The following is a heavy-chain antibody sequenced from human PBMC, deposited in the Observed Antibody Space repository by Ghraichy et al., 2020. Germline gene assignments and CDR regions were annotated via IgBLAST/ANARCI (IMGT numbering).Heavy chain of an antibody. CDR1: GFTFSSYS. D-gene: IGHD3-9*01. Sequence: GGSLRLSCAASGFTFSSYSINWVRQAPGKGLEWVSSISSSSSYIYYADSVKGRFTISRDNAKNSLYLQMNSLRAEDTAVYYCARAYDILTGYGAQYYFDYWGQGTLVTVSS. CDR2: ISSSSSYI. V-gene: IGHV3-21*01. CDR3: ARAYDILTGYGAQYYFDY. J-gene: IGHJ4*02.